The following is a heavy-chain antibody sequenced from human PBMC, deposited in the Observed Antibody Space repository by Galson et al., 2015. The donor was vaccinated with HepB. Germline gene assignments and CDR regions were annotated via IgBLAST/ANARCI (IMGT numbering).Heavy chain of an antibody. V-gene: IGHV1-69*13. CDR1: GGTFSSYA. CDR2: IIPIFGTA. D-gene: IGHD5-18*01. Sequence: SVKVSCKASGGTFSSYAISWVRQAPGQGLEWMGGIIPIFGTANYAQKFQGRVTITADESTSTAYMELSSLRSEDTAVYYCARDLYVDAYSYGYAGRIDYYYYMDVWGKGTTVTVSS. J-gene: IGHJ6*03. CDR3: ARDLYVDAYSYGYAGRIDYYYYMDV.